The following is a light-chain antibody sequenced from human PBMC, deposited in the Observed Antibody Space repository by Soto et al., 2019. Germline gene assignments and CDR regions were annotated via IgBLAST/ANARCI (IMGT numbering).Light chain of an antibody. CDR1: QGIRHY. CDR3: LQDSNSPLT. Sequence: AIQMTQSPSSLSASVGDRVTITCRASQGIRHYLGWYQQKPGKDPKLLIYAASSLQSGVPSRFSGSGSGTDFTLTISSLQPADFATYYCLQDSNSPLTFGGGTKVEIK. CDR2: AAS. J-gene: IGKJ4*01. V-gene: IGKV1-6*01.